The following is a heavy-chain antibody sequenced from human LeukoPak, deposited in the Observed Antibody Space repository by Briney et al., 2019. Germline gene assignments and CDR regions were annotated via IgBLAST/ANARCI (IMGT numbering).Heavy chain of an antibody. CDR3: ARLGRTYYYDV. CDR2: IYYSGST. D-gene: IGHD3-22*01. V-gene: IGHV4-39*07. J-gene: IGHJ4*02. Sequence: SETLSLTCTVSGGSISSSSYYWGWIRQPPGKGLEWIGSIYYSGSTYYNPSLKSRVTISVDTSKNQFSLKLSSVTAADTAVYYCARLGRTYYYDVWGQGTPVTVSS. CDR1: GGSISSSSYY.